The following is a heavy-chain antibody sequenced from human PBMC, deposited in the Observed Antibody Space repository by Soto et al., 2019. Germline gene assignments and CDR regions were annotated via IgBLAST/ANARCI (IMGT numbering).Heavy chain of an antibody. CDR2: IYYSGST. V-gene: IGHV4-39*01. J-gene: IGHJ6*02. CDR1: GGSISSYY. D-gene: IGHD3-22*01. CDR3: ARQNMIVVVMFYYGMDV. Sequence: PSETLSLTCTVSGGSISSYYWGWIRQPPGKGLEWIGSIYYSGSTYYNPSLKSRVTISVDTSKNQFSLKLSSVTAADTAVYYCARQNMIVVVMFYYGMDVWGQGTTVTVSS.